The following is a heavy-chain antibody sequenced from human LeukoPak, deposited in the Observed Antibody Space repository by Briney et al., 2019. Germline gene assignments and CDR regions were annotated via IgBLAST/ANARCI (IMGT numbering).Heavy chain of an antibody. D-gene: IGHD2-8*01. CDR2: IYHSGST. J-gene: IGHJ3*02. CDR1: GGSISSSNW. V-gene: IGHV4-4*02. Sequence: SETLSLTCAVSGGSISSSNWWSWVRQPPGKGLEWIGEIYHSGSTNYNPSLKGRVTISVDKSKNQFSLKLSSVTAADTAVYYCARAPRDCTNGVCYTRTNDAFDIWGQGTMVTVSS. CDR3: ARAPRDCTNGVCYTRTNDAFDI.